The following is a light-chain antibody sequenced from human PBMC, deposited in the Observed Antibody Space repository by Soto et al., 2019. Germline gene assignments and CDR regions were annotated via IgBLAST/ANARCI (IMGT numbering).Light chain of an antibody. J-gene: IGLJ3*02. Sequence: QSALTQRASVSGSPGQSITISCTGTDNDVGGYDFVSWYQQHPGRAPKLLIHQVTIRLSGISSRFSGSKSGNTASLTITGLQPEDEDMYFCCSHSTSIAWVFGGGTKLTVL. V-gene: IGLV2-14*01. CDR1: DNDVGGYDF. CDR2: QVT. CDR3: CSHSTSIAWV.